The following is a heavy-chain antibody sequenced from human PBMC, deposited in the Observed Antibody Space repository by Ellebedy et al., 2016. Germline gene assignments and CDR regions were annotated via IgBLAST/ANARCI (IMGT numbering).Heavy chain of an antibody. CDR3: ARRPRWLQFRDSIDVFDI. CDR1: GFTFSSYS. CDR2: ISSSGYPT. D-gene: IGHD5-24*01. J-gene: IGHJ3*02. Sequence: GGSLRLXXAASGFTFSSYSMNWVRQAPGKGLEWVSYISSSGYPTYDADSVKGRFTISRDNAKNSLYLQMNSLRVEDTVVYYCARRPRWLQFRDSIDVFDIWGQGTLVTVSS. V-gene: IGHV3-48*04.